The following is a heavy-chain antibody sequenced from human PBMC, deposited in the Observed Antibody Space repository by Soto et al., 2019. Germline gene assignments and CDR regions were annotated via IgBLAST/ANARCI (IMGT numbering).Heavy chain of an antibody. V-gene: IGHV1-8*01. CDR1: GYTFTSYD. D-gene: IGHD3-3*01. J-gene: IGHJ4*02. CDR3: ARGSRAYDFWSGYYYQPVFDY. CDR2: MNPNSGNT. Sequence: ASVKVSCKASGYTFTSYDINWVRQATGQGLEWMGWMNPNSGNTGYAQKFQGRVTMTRNTSISTAYMELSSLRSEDTAVYYCARGSRAYDFWSGYYYQPVFDYWGQGTLVTVSS.